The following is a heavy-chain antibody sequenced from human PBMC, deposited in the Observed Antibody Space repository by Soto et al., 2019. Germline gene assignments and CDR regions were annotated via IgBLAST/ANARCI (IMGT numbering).Heavy chain of an antibody. V-gene: IGHV1-18*03. D-gene: IGHD6-13*01. CDR2: IRTHNRNA. J-gene: IGHJ4*02. CDR1: GFTFRIYA. Sequence: QVQLMQSGGEVKKPGASVKVSCKASGFTFRIYAIAWVRQAPGQGLEWMGWIRTHNRNANYAQNFQDSITMTADTSTNTGQLDLRNLRTDAMAVYYCARFTGFSSTFPDYWGQGPLVSVSS. CDR3: ARFTGFSSTFPDY.